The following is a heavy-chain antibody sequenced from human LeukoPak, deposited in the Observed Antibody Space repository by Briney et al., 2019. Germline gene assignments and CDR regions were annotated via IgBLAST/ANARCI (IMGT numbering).Heavy chain of an antibody. J-gene: IGHJ4*02. Sequence: GGSLRLSCAASGFTFSSYAMSWVRQAPGKELEWVSAISGSGGSTYYADSVKGRFTISRDNSKNTLYLQMNSLRPEDTAVYYCATNPKQQLIWLAHYYVDYWGQGTLVTVSS. V-gene: IGHV3-23*01. CDR2: ISGSGGST. CDR1: GFTFSSYA. D-gene: IGHD6-13*01. CDR3: ATNPKQQLIWLAHYYVDY.